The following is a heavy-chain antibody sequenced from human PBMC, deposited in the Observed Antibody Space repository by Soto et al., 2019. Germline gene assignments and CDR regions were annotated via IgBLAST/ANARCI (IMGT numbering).Heavy chain of an antibody. Sequence: QVQLVQSGAEVKKPGASVKVSCKASGYTFTNYNINWVRQAPGQGLEWMGWISAYNGNTNYTQILQGRVTMTTDTSTSTAYMELRSLTSDDTAVYYCARYSGWYHHSWYFDLWGRGTLVTFSS. V-gene: IGHV1-18*01. CDR3: ARYSGWYHHSWYFDL. CDR2: ISAYNGNT. CDR1: GYTFTNYN. D-gene: IGHD6-19*01. J-gene: IGHJ2*01.